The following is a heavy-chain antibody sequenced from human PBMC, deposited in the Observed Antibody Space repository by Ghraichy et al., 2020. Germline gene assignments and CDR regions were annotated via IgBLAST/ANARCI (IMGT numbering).Heavy chain of an antibody. CDR1: GGSISSSSYY. J-gene: IGHJ3*02. CDR3: AGLLFRAGSFDI. D-gene: IGHD2-15*01. V-gene: IGHV4-39*01. Sequence: SETLSLTCTVSGGSISSSSYYWGWIRQPPGKGLEWIGSIYYSGSTYYNPSLKSRVTISVDTSKNQFSLKLSSVTAADTAVYYCAGLLFRAGSFDIWGQGTMVTVSS. CDR2: IYYSGST.